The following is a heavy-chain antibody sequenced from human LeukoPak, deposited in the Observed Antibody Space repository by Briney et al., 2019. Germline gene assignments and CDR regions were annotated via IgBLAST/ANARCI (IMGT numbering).Heavy chain of an antibody. CDR2: IIPIFGTA. CDR3: ATCGSGYDSSYYYYYYMDV. J-gene: IGHJ6*03. D-gene: IGHD5-12*01. V-gene: IGHV1-69*06. CDR1: GGTFSSYA. Sequence: ASVKVSCKASGGTFSSYAISWVRQAPGQGLELMGGIIPIFGTANYAQKFQGRVTITADKSTSTAYMELSSLRSEDTAVYYCATCGSGYDSSYYYYYYMDVWGKGTTVTVSS.